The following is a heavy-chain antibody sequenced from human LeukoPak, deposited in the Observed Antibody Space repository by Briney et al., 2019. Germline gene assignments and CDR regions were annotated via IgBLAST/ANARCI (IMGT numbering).Heavy chain of an antibody. V-gene: IGHV3-53*01. CDR2: IYSGGST. Sequence: GGSLRLSCAASGFTVSSNYMSWVRQAPGKGLEWVSVIYSGGSTYYADSVKGRFTISRHNSKNTLYLQMNSLRAEDTAVYYCAKDQVVAAIRQLHNWFDPWGQGTLVTVSS. D-gene: IGHD2-15*01. CDR3: AKDQVVAAIRQLHNWFDP. CDR1: GFTVSSNY. J-gene: IGHJ5*02.